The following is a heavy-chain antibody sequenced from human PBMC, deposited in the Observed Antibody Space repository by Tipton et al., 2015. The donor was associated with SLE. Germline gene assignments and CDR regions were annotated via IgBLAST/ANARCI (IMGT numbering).Heavy chain of an antibody. D-gene: IGHD2-15*01. CDR2: IFTNGTT. V-gene: IGHV4-61*02. CDR3: ARDPKTPDAFDI. J-gene: IGHJ3*02. CDR1: GGSISSGTKY. Sequence: LRLSCTVSGGSISSGTKYWNWIRQTAGKGLEWVGRIFTNGTTNYNPSLKSRVTMSLDTSKNQSSLRLSSVTAADTAVYYCARDPKTPDAFDIWGQGTMVTVSS.